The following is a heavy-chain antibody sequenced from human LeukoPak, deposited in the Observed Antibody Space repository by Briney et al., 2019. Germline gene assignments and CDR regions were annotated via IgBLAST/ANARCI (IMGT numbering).Heavy chain of an antibody. CDR1: GFTFSSYW. Sequence: GGSLRLSCAASGFTFSSYWMSWVRQAPGKELEWVANIKQDGSEKYYVDSVKGRFTISRDNAKNSLYLQMNSLRAEDTAVYYCAREAGGWLQSDFDYWGQGTLVTVSS. D-gene: IGHD5-24*01. J-gene: IGHJ4*02. CDR3: AREAGGWLQSDFDY. CDR2: IKQDGSEK. V-gene: IGHV3-7*01.